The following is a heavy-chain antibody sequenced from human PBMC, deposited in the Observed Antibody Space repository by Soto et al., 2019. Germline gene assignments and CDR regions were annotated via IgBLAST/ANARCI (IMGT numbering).Heavy chain of an antibody. CDR1: GGNFSRYA. CDR2: IIPILGTA. V-gene: IGHV1-69*13. D-gene: IGHD3-22*01. Sequence: SVKVSCKASGGNFSRYAISWVRQATGQGLEWMEGIIPILGTANYAQKCQGRVTITANETTSTTYMELSSLRSEDTAVYSCARVRYYDSSGYYSFDYWGQGTLVTVSS. CDR3: ARVRYYDSSGYYSFDY. J-gene: IGHJ4*02.